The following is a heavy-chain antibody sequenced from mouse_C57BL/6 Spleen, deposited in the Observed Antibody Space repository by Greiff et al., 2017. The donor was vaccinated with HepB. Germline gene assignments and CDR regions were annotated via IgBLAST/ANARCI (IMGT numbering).Heavy chain of an antibody. V-gene: IGHV14-3*01. J-gene: IGHJ3*01. Sequence: VPLKESVAELVRPGASVKLSCTASGFNIKNTYMHWVKQRPEQGLEWIGRIDPANGNTKYAPKFQGKATITADTSSNTAYLQLRSLTSEDTAIYYCARIYGSSYAFAYWGQGTLVTVSA. CDR1: GFNIKNTY. D-gene: IGHD1-1*01. CDR2: IDPANGNT. CDR3: ARIYGSSYAFAY.